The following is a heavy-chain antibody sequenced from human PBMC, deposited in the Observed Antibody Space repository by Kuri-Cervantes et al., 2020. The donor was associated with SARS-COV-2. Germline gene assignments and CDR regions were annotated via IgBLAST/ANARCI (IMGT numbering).Heavy chain of an antibody. J-gene: IGHJ4*02. CDR2: TYSGGNA. Sequence: GGSLRLSCAVSGFTVSRNYMSWVRQAPGKGLEWVSVTYSGGNAYYADSVKGRFTISTDDSKNTLYLQLNSLRAEDSAVYYCARDHDITMVQGVYFDYWGQGTLVTVSS. V-gene: IGHV3-53*01. CDR1: GFTVSRNY. CDR3: ARDHDITMVQGVYFDY. D-gene: IGHD3-10*01.